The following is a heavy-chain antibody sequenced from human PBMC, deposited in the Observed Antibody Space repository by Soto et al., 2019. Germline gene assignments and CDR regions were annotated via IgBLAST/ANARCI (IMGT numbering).Heavy chain of an antibody. CDR1: GYTFTGYY. D-gene: IGHD6-13*01. J-gene: IGHJ6*02. V-gene: IGHV1-2*02. CDR3: AREAAAGTISDYYYYYGMDV. CDR2: INPNSGGT. Sequence: ASVKVSCKASGYTFTGYYMHWVRQAPGQGLEWMGWINPNSGGTNYAQKFQGRVTMTRDTSISTAYMELSRLRSDDTAVYYCAREAAAGTISDYYYYYGMDVWGQGTTVPVSS.